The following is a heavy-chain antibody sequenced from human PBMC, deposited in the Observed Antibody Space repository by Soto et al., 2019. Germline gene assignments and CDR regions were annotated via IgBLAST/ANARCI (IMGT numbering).Heavy chain of an antibody. CDR1: GGIFSTYP. Sequence: QVQLVQSGAEGKKPGASVKVSCKASGGIFSTYPISWLRQAPGQGLEWMGGIIPLFGTPNYAQRFQGRVTITADESTSTAYMELSRLRSEDTAVYYCARDRDDYGSGNYYNRIDFWGQGTLVTVSS. CDR2: IIPLFGTP. V-gene: IGHV1-69*01. J-gene: IGHJ4*02. D-gene: IGHD3-10*01. CDR3: ARDRDDYGSGNYYNRIDF.